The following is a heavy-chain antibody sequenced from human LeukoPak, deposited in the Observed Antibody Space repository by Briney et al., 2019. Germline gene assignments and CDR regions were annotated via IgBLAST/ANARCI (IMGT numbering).Heavy chain of an antibody. CDR3: ARELAGSGGVLYGMVV. CDR2: INCNGGST. CDR1: GFTFDDYG. J-gene: IGHJ6*02. D-gene: IGHD3-16*01. Sequence: GGSLRLSCAASGFTFDDYGMSWVRQAPGKGLEWVSGINCNGGSTGYADSVKGRFTISRDNAKNSLYLQMNSLRAEDTALYYCARELAGSGGVLYGMVVWGQGTTVSVSS. V-gene: IGHV3-20*04.